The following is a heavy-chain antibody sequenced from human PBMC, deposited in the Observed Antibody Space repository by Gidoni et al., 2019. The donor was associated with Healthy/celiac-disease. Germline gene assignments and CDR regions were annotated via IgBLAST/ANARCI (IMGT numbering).Heavy chain of an antibody. D-gene: IGHD3-22*01. CDR2: LSDDGSNK. J-gene: IGHJ4*02. Sequence: QVQLLESGGGVVQPGRPLRLSCAAPGSTFSTYAMHWVRKAPGYGLELVAVLSDDGSNKYYAESVKGRFTISRDNAKNTLYLQRNSLGAEDTAVYYCARVIYDSSGYYSDYWGQGTLVTVSS. CDR1: GSTFSTYA. CDR3: ARVIYDSSGYYSDY. V-gene: IGHV3-30*04.